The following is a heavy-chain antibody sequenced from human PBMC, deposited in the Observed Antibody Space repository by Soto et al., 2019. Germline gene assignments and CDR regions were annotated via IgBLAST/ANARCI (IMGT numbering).Heavy chain of an antibody. CDR1: GFTFIDYY. D-gene: IGHD3-22*01. CDR3: ATITMMT. J-gene: IGHJ5*02. CDR2: ISGSSDNT. Sequence: KPGGSLRLSCAASGFTFIDYYMSWIRQAPGKGLEWLSYISGSSDNTNYADSVKGRFTISRDNAKKSLYLEMNSLRAEDTAVYYCATITMMTWGQGTLVTVSS. V-gene: IGHV3-11*06.